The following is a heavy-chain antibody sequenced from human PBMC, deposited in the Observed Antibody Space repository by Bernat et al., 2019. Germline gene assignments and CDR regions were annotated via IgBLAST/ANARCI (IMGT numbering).Heavy chain of an antibody. CDR3: AGGTSTSAPYMDV. Sequence: VQLVESGGGLVQPGGSLRLSCAASGFTFSDYYMSWIRQAPGKGLDWVSYISSSSSYTNYADSVKGRFTISRDNAKNSRYLQMNSLRAEDTAVYYCAGGTSTSAPYMDVWGKGTTVTVSS. CDR2: ISSSSSYT. CDR1: GFTFSDYY. J-gene: IGHJ6*03. V-gene: IGHV3-11*05.